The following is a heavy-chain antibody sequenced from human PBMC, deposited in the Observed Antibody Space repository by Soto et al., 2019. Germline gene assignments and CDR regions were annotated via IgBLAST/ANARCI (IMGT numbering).Heavy chain of an antibody. V-gene: IGHV1-69*13. CDR3: ARGSAIFGVVITLYYCYGMDV. CDR2: IIPIFGTA. J-gene: IGHJ6*02. D-gene: IGHD3-3*01. Sequence: SVKVSCKASGGTFSSYAISWVRQAPGQGLEWMGGIIPIFGTANYAQKFQGRVTITADESTSTAYMELSSLRSEDTAVYYCARGSAIFGVVITLYYCYGMDVWGQGTTVTVSS. CDR1: GGTFSSYA.